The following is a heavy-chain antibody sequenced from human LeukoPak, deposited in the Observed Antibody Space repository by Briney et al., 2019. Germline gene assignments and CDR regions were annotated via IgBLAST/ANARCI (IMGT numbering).Heavy chain of an antibody. J-gene: IGHJ5*02. D-gene: IGHD4-17*01. V-gene: IGHV3-74*01. CDR1: GFTFSSYW. Sequence: HPGGSLRLSCAASGFTFSSYWMHWVRQGPGKGLVWVSRINSDGSSTTYADSMKGRFTIPRDNARNTLYLQMNSLRAEDTAVYYCVRGRYVYGVHNWFDPWGQGTLVTVSS. CDR3: VRGRYVYGVHNWFDP. CDR2: INSDGSST.